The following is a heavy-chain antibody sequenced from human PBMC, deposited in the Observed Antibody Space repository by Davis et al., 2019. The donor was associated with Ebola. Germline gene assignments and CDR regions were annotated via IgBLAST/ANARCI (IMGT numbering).Heavy chain of an antibody. J-gene: IGHJ6*02. CDR3: ARDSDYGYYHGMDV. CDR1: GFSFEGYA. Sequence: SLKISCAASGFSFEGYAMYWVRQAPGRGLDWVSTINWNGNFIDYADSVKGRFTISRDDSKNTLYLQMNSLRAEDTAVYYCARDSDYGYYHGMDVWGQGTTVTVSS. CDR2: INWNGNFI. D-gene: IGHD4-17*01. V-gene: IGHV3-9*01.